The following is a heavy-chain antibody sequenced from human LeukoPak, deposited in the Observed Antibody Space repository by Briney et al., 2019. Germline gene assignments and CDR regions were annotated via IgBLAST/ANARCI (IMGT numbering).Heavy chain of an antibody. Sequence: SETLSLTCTVSGGSISSGSYYWSWIRQPAGKGLEWIGRIYTSGSTNYNPSLKSRVTISVDTSKNQFSLKLSSVTAADTAVYYCARDCRGCGSGAQRYYYYMDVWGKGTTVTISS. CDR1: GGSISSGSYY. CDR2: IYTSGST. D-gene: IGHD3-10*01. J-gene: IGHJ6*03. CDR3: ARDCRGCGSGAQRYYYYMDV. V-gene: IGHV4-61*02.